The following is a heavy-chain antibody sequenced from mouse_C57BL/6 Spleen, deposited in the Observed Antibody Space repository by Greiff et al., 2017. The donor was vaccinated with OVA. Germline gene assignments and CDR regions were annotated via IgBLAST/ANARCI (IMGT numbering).Heavy chain of an antibody. J-gene: IGHJ4*01. Sequence: VKVVESGAELARPGASVKLSCKASGYTFTSYGISWVKQRTGQGLEWIGEIYPRSGNTYYNEKFKGKATLTADKSSSTAYMELRSLTSEDSAVYFCARRDNYYAMDYWGQGTSVTVSS. CDR1: GYTFTSYG. V-gene: IGHV1-81*01. D-gene: IGHD1-3*01. CDR2: IYPRSGNT. CDR3: ARRDNYYAMDY.